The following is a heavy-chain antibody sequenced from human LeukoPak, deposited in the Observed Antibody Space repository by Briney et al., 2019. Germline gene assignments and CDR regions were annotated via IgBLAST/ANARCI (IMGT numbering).Heavy chain of an antibody. CDR3: VRLRRNNDRSGYYYYYDY. CDR2: ISVRSNYR. J-gene: IGHJ4*02. CDR1: GYTFSDFS. D-gene: IGHD3-22*01. V-gene: IGHV3-21*01. Sequence: GGPLTLSCAASGYTFSDFSVNWVRQAPGKGLEWVSSISVRSNYRYYADSARGRFTISRDDARDSLFLQMNSLRAEDTAAYFCVRLRRNNDRSGYYYYYDYWGQGTLVTVSS.